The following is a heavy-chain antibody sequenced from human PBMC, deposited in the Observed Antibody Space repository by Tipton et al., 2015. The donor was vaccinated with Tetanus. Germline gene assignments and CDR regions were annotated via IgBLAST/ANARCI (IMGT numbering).Heavy chain of an antibody. Sequence: QSGAEVRKPGASVKVSCKSSDYTFSSYGFSWVRQAPGQGLEWMGWMNPNSGNAGSAQKFQGRVTMTRDTSISTAYMELSSLRSEDTALYYCVSLVATTGVRGAVDIWGQGTMVNVSS. J-gene: IGHJ3*02. V-gene: IGHV1-8*02. CDR2: MNPNSGNA. CDR3: VSLVATTGVRGAVDI. CDR1: DYTFSSYG. D-gene: IGHD3-10*01.